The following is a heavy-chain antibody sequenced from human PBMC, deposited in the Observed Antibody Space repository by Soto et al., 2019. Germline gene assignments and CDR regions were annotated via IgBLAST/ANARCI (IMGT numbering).Heavy chain of an antibody. CDR2: IRGSGGST. D-gene: IGHD1-26*01. CDR1: GFTFSSYA. J-gene: IGHJ4*02. Sequence: DVQLLESGGGLVQPGGSLRLSCAASGFTFSSYAMTWVRQAPGKGLEWVSSIRGSGGSTYYADSVKGRFTISRDNHKSSIYLPMNSIRAADTAVYYCGYDLPGELLPTCFDFWGQVTL. V-gene: IGHV3-23*01. CDR3: GYDLPGELLPTCFDF.